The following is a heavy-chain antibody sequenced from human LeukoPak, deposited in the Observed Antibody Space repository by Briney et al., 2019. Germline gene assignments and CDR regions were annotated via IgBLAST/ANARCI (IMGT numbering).Heavy chain of an antibody. V-gene: IGHV4-59*01. J-gene: IGHJ6*03. CDR1: GGSISSYY. CDR3: ARNRGRDYMDV. D-gene: IGHD1-26*01. Sequence: SETLSLTCTVSGGSISSYYWSWIRQPPGKGLEWIGYIYYSGSTNYNPSLKGRVTISVDTSKNQFSLKLSSVTAADTAVYYCARNRGRDYMDVWGKGTTVTVSS. CDR2: IYYSGST.